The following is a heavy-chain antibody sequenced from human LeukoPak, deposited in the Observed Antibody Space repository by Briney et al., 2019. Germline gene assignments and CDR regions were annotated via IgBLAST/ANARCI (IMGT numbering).Heavy chain of an antibody. CDR3: ATTTTRVNDYGSGQMMFYYYYYMDV. V-gene: IGHV1-69*06. CDR2: IIPIFGTA. Sequence: GASVKVSCKASGGTFSSYAISWVRQAPGQGLEWMGGIIPIFGTANYAQKFQGRVTITADKSTSTAYMELSSLRSEDTAVYYCATTTTRVNDYGSGQMMFYYYYYMDVWGKGTTVTVSS. J-gene: IGHJ6*03. CDR1: GGTFSSYA. D-gene: IGHD3-10*01.